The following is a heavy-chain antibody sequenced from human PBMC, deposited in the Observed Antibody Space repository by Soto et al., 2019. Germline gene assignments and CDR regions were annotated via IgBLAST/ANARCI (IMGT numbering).Heavy chain of an antibody. V-gene: IGHV3-74*01. CDR2: INSDGSST. CDR3: ARENRYDILTGSYNWFDP. D-gene: IGHD3-9*01. CDR1: GFTFSSYW. J-gene: IGHJ5*02. Sequence: GGSLRLSCAASGFTFSSYWMHWVRQAPGKGLVWVSRINSDGSSTSYADSVKGRFTISRDNAKNTLYLQMNSLRAEDKAVFYCARENRYDILTGSYNWFDPWGQGTLVTVSS.